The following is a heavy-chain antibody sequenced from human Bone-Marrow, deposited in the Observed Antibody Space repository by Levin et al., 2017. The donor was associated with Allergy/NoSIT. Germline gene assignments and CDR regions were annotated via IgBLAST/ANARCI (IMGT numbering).Heavy chain of an antibody. CDR3: ARLADNWNVNWFDP. Sequence: MSSETLSLTCTVSGASINSTNYYWGWIRQPPGKGLEWIGTIYYNSYTYYNPFLKSRVTISKDTSKNQFSLKLSSVTAADTAVYYCARLADNWNVNWFDPWGQGTLVTVSS. J-gene: IGHJ5*02. CDR1: GASINSTNYY. CDR2: IYYNSYT. V-gene: IGHV4-39*07. D-gene: IGHD1-20*01.